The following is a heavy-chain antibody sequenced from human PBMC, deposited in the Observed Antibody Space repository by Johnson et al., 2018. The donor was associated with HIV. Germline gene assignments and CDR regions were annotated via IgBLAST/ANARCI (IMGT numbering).Heavy chain of an antibody. CDR2: LYSAGSA. V-gene: IGHV3-66*01. Sequence: VQLVESGGGLVQPGGSLRLSCAASGFAVSSNYMNWVRQTPGKGLEWVSILYSAGSAYYADSVKGRFTISRDNSKNTLYLQMGSLRAEDMAVYYCARELQLWFSAFDIWGQGTMVTVSS. D-gene: IGHD5-18*01. CDR1: GFAVSSNY. J-gene: IGHJ3*02. CDR3: ARELQLWFSAFDI.